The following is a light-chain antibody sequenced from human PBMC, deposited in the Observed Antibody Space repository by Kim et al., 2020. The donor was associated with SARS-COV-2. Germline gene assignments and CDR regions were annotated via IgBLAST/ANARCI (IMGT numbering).Light chain of an antibody. J-gene: IGLJ1*01. V-gene: IGLV3-9*01. Sequence: SVAMGKTARITWGGNNIGSKNVHWYQQKPGQAPVLVIYRDSNRPSGIPERFSGSNSGNTATLTISRAQAGDEADYYCQVWDSSTGVFGTGTKVTVL. CDR1: NIGSKN. CDR3: QVWDSSTGV. CDR2: RDS.